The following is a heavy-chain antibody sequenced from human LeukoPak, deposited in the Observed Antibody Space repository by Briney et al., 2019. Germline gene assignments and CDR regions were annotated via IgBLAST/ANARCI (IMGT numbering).Heavy chain of an antibody. CDR3: AREAIAARPVYYYYGMDV. Sequence: ASVKVSCKASGYTFTGYYMHWVRQAPGQGLEWMGWINPNSGGTNYAQKFQGRVTMTRDTSISTAYMELSRLRSDDTAVYYCAREAIAARPVYYYYGMDVWGQGTTVTVSS. CDR1: GYTFTGYY. CDR2: INPNSGGT. V-gene: IGHV1-2*02. J-gene: IGHJ6*02. D-gene: IGHD6-6*01.